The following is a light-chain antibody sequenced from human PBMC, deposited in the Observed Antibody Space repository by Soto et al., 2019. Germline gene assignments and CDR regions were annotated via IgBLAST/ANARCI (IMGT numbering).Light chain of an antibody. CDR2: GVT. CDR1: SSDIGGYDY. J-gene: IGLJ1*01. CDR3: TSYPSSSTHV. Sequence: QSALTQPASVSGSPGQSITISCTGTSSDIGGYDYVSWYQHHPGKAPKFIIYGVTNRPSGVSHRFSGSKSANTASLTISGLQAEDEADYYYTSYPSSSTHVFGTGTKLTVL. V-gene: IGLV2-14*01.